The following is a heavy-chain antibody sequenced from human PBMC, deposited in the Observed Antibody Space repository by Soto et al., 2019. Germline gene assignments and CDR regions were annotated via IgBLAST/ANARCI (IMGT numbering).Heavy chain of an antibody. D-gene: IGHD2-15*01. CDR1: GFTFSSYG. V-gene: IGHV3-30*18. CDR2: ISYDGSNK. Sequence: GESLKISCAASGFTFSSYGMHWVRQAPGKGLEWVAVISYDGSNKYYADSVKGRFTISRDNSKNTLYLQMNSLRAEDTAVYYCAKEGGTVAYYYYYYYMDVWGKGTTVTVSS. CDR3: AKEGGTVAYYYYYYYMDV. J-gene: IGHJ6*03.